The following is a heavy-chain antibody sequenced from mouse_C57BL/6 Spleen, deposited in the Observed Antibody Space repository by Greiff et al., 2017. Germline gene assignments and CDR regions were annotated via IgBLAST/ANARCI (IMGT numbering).Heavy chain of an antibody. CDR1: GFSLTSYG. CDR3: ARNYTDWYFDV. Sequence: QVQLKESGPGLVQPSQSLSITCTVSGFSLTSYGVHWVRQSPGKGLEWLGVIWSGGNTDYNAAFISRLSISKDNAKSQVFFKMNSLQADDTAIYYCARNYTDWYFDVWGTGTTVTVSS. CDR2: IWSGGNT. J-gene: IGHJ1*03. V-gene: IGHV2-2*01.